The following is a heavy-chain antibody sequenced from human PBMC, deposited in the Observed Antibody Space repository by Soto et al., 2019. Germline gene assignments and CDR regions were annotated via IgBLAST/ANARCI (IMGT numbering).Heavy chain of an antibody. Sequence: PGGSLRLSCAASGFSFSRSAMHWVRQAPGKGLEWVAVISDDGSNKYYADSVKGRFTMPRDNSRNTLYLQMNSLRAEDTAVYYCAXDQSVYCTDGSCYYFDYWGQGTLVTVSS. CDR1: GFSFSRSA. D-gene: IGHD2-15*01. J-gene: IGHJ4*02. CDR2: ISDDGSNK. V-gene: IGHV3-30-3*01. CDR3: AXDQSVYCTDGSCYYFDY.